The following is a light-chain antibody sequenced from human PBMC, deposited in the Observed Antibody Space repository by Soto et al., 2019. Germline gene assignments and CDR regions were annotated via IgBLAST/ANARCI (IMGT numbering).Light chain of an antibody. CDR3: GSFAASNHLL. CDR2: DVS. Sequence: QSALTQPPSASGSPGQAVTISGTGTGSDVGGYNYVSWYQQHPGKAPKLVIFDVSRRPSGVPDRFSGSKSGNTASLTVSGLQAEDEADYYCGSFAASNHLLCGRGTKLTVL. V-gene: IGLV2-8*01. J-gene: IGLJ2*01. CDR1: GSDVGGYNY.